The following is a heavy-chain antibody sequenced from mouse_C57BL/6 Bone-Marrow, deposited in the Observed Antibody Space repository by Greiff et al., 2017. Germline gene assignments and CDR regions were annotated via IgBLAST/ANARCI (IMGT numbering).Heavy chain of an antibody. J-gene: IGHJ2*01. CDR3: ASLGTTVVDVGY. D-gene: IGHD1-1*01. CDR1: GYTFTSYW. V-gene: IGHV1-64*01. CDR2: IHPNSGST. Sequence: QVQLQQPGAELVKPGASVKLSCKASGYTFTSYWMHWVKQRPGQGLEWIGMIHPNSGSTNYNEKFKSKATLTVDKSSSTAYMQLSSLTSEDSAVYYCASLGTTVVDVGYWGQGTTLTVSS.